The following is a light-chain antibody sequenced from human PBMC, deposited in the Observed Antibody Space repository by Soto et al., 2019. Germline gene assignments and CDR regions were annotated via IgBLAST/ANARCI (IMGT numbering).Light chain of an antibody. CDR2: DVS. Sequence: DIVLTQSPGTLSLSPGERATLSCRSSQSVSSNYLAWYQQKPDQAPRLVIYDVSGRATGIPDRFSGSGSGTDFTLNIRRLEPEDYAVYYCQQYGISPTFGQGTKVEIK. CDR1: QSVSSNY. CDR3: QQYGISPT. J-gene: IGKJ1*01. V-gene: IGKV3-20*01.